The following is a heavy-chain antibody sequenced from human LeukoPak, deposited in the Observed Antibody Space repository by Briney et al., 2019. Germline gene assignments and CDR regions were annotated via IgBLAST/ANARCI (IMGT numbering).Heavy chain of an antibody. V-gene: IGHV1-69*01. Sequence: ASVEVSCKASGGTFSCYAISWVRQAPGQGLEWMGGIIPIFGTPNYAQAFQGRVTITADESTNTAYMELSSLRSEDTAVYYCARSIIVGATNAFDIWGQGTMVTVSS. J-gene: IGHJ3*02. D-gene: IGHD1-26*01. CDR1: GGTFSCYA. CDR2: IIPIFGTP. CDR3: ARSIIVGATNAFDI.